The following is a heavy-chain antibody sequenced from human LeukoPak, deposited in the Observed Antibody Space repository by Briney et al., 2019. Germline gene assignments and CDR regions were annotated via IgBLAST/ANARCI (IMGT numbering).Heavy chain of an antibody. CDR1: GGSFSGYY. J-gene: IGHJ3*02. V-gene: IGHV4-34*01. Sequence: SGTLSLTCAVYGGSFSGYYWSWIRQPPGKGLQWIGEINHSGSNNYNPSLKSRVTISVDTSKNQFSLKLSSVTAADTAVYYCARVRWVVPAARGAFDIWGQGTMVTVSS. CDR3: ARVRWVVPAARGAFDI. D-gene: IGHD2-2*01. CDR2: INHSGSN.